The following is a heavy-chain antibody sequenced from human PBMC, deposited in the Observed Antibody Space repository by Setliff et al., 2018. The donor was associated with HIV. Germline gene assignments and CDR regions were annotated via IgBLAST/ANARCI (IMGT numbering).Heavy chain of an antibody. J-gene: IGHJ5*02. CDR1: GFTFRDYY. CDR2: ISSSGSTI. CDR3: ARDQQWELVSWFDP. Sequence: PGGSLRLSCTASGFTFRDYYMSWIRQAPGKGLAWVSYISSSGSTIYYADSVKGRVTISRDNAKNSLYLQMNSLRAEDTAVYYCARDQQWELVSWFDPWGQGTLVTVSS. V-gene: IGHV3-11*04. D-gene: IGHD1-26*01.